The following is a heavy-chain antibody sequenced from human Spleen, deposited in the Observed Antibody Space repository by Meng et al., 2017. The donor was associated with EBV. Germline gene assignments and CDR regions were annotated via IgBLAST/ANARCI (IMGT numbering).Heavy chain of an antibody. CDR2: ISGSGTL. CDR1: GFTFSSYA. CDR3: ARDVVDYFDY. V-gene: IGHV3-23*04. J-gene: IGHJ4*02. Sequence: ESQLVGSGGGLVLSGGSLRLSCAASGFTFSSYAMNWVRQAPGKGLEWVSVISGSGTLEYADSVKGRFTISRDNSRNTLYLQMNSLRADDTAVYYCARDVVDYFDYWGQGTLVTVPS.